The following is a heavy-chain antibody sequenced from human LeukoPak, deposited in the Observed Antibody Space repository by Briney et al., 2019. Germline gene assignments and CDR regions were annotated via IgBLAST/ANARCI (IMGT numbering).Heavy chain of an antibody. V-gene: IGHV3-53*01. CDR1: GFTVSSNS. CDR2: IYSDNT. Sequence: PGGSLRLSCTVSGFTVSSNSMSWVRQAPGKGLEWVSFIYSDNTHYSDSEKGRFTISRDNSKNTMYLQMNSLRAEDTAVYYCAKDTPYYYDSSGYYTDYWGQGTLVTVSS. CDR3: AKDTPYYYDSSGYYTDY. J-gene: IGHJ4*02. D-gene: IGHD3-22*01.